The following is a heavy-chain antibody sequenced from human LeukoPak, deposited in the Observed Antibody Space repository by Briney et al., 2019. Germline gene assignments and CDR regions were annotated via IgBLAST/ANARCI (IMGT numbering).Heavy chain of an antibody. CDR2: IYPGDSDT. J-gene: IGHJ3*02. V-gene: IGHV5-51*01. CDR3: ARRQWVPSDAFDI. D-gene: IGHD6-19*01. CDR1: GYSFTCDW. Sequence: GESLKISCKGSGYSFTCDWIGWVRQMPGKGLEWMGIIYPGDSDTRYSPSFQGQVTISADKSISTAYLQWSSLKASDTAMYYCARRQWVPSDAFDIWGQGTMVTVSS.